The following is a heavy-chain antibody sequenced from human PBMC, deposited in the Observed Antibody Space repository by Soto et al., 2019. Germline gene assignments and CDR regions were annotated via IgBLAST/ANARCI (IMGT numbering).Heavy chain of an antibody. CDR3: ARRAVDTAMDFNY. D-gene: IGHD5-18*01. CDR1: GGTFSSYA. CDR2: IIPIFGTA. V-gene: IGHV1-69*13. J-gene: IGHJ4*02. Sequence: GASVKVSCKASGGTFSSYAISWVRQAPGQGLEWMGGIIPIFGTANYAQKFQGRVTITADESTSTAYMELSSLRSEDTAVYYCARRAVDTAMDFNYWGQGTLVTVSS.